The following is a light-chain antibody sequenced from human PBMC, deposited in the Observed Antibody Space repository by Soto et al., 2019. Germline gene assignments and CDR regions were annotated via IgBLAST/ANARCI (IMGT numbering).Light chain of an antibody. CDR1: SSNIGSTY. V-gene: IGLV1-47*01. Sequence: QAVVTQPPSASGTPGQRVTISCSGSSSNIGSTYVYWYQQLPGTAPKLLIYRNSQRPSGVPDRFSGSKSATSASLAISGLRSEDEADYYCAAWDDSLSGYVVFGGGTQLTVL. J-gene: IGLJ2*01. CDR2: RNS. CDR3: AAWDDSLSGYVV.